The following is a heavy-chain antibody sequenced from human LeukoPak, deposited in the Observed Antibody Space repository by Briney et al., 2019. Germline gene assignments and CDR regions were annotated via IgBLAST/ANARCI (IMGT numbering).Heavy chain of an antibody. J-gene: IGHJ4*02. Sequence: PGGSLRLSCAASGFTFSSYDMHWVRQAPGKGLEWVAVISYDGSNKYYADSVKGRVTISRDNSKNTLYLQMNSLRAEDTAVYYCARDRLVTPFDYWGQGTLVTVSS. V-gene: IGHV3-30-3*01. CDR2: ISYDGSNK. CDR3: ARDRLVTPFDY. CDR1: GFTFSSYD. D-gene: IGHD4-23*01.